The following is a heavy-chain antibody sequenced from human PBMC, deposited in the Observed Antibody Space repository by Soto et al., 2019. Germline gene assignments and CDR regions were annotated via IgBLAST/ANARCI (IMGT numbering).Heavy chain of an antibody. CDR1: GYTFTGYY. V-gene: IGHV1-2*02. J-gene: IGHJ6*02. Sequence: GASVKVSCKASGYTFTGYYMHWVRQAPGQGLEWMGWINPSSGGTSYAQKFQGRVTMTRDTSISTAYMELSRLRSDDTAVYYCAVSAAYYGSGPLAMDVWGQGTTVTVSS. CDR3: AVSAAYYGSGPLAMDV. D-gene: IGHD3-10*01. CDR2: INPSSGGT.